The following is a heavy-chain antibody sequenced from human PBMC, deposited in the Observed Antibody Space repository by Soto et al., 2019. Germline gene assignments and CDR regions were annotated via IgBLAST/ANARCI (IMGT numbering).Heavy chain of an antibody. CDR1: GYTFTSYG. CDR3: ARVLEYYDFGSGYYKSYYYYMDV. Sequence: ASVKVSCKASGYTFTSYGISWVRQAPGQGLEWMGWISAYNGNTNYAQKLQGRVTMTTDTSTSTAYMELRSLRSDDTAVYYCARVLEYYDFGSGYYKSYYYYMDVWGKGTTVTVSS. D-gene: IGHD3-3*01. CDR2: ISAYNGNT. V-gene: IGHV1-18*01. J-gene: IGHJ6*03.